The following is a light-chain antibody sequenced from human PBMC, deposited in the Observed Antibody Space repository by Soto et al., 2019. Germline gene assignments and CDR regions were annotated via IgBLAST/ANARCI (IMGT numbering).Light chain of an antibody. Sequence: QSVLTQPASVSGSPGQSITISCTGTSSVVGGYSYVSWYQQHPGKAPKLMIYEVSDRPSGVSNRFSGSKSGNTASLTISGLQAEDEADYCCSSYTPSYTPVLGNGTKVTVL. J-gene: IGLJ1*01. CDR2: EVS. CDR1: SSVVGGYSY. V-gene: IGLV2-14*01. CDR3: SSYTPSYTPV.